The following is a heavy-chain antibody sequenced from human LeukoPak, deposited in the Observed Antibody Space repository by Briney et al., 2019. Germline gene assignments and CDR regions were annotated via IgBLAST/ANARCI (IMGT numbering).Heavy chain of an antibody. J-gene: IGHJ3*02. CDR2: AYYRSTWSN. V-gene: IGHV6-1*01. CDR1: GDSVSRFGGA. CDR3: ARGSNSALDI. Sequence: SQTLSLTCAIPGDSVSRFGGAWNWIRQSPSRGLEWLGRAYYRSTWSNDYAPSVRSRIIISPDTSQNQFSLQLNSVTPDDTAVYYCARGSNSALDIWGQGTMVTVSS. D-gene: IGHD4-23*01.